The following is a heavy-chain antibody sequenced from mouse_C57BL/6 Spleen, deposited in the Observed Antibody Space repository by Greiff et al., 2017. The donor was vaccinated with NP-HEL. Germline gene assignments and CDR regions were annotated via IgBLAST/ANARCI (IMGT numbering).Heavy chain of an antibody. CDR2: IYPGSGST. J-gene: IGHJ2*01. V-gene: IGHV1-55*01. CDR3: ARGDTTAVARYFDY. Sequence: QVQLQQSGAELVKPGASVKMSCKASGYTFTSYWITWVKQRPGQGLEWIGDIYPGSGSTNYNEKFKSKATLTVDTSSSTAYMQLSSLTSEDSAVYYCARGDTTAVARYFDYWGQGTTLTVSS. CDR1: GYTFTSYW. D-gene: IGHD1-1*01.